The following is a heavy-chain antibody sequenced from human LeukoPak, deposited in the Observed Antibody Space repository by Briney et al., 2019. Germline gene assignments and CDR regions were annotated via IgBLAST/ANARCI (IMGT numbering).Heavy chain of an antibody. CDR3: AREYYDSSGYPEFDY. V-gene: IGHV1-18*01. CDR1: GYTFTSYG. CDR2: ISAYNGNT. D-gene: IGHD3-22*01. J-gene: IGHJ4*02. Sequence: GASVTVSCKASGYTFTSYGISWVRQAPGQGLEWMGWISAYNGNTNYAQKLQGRVTMTTDTSTSTAYMELRSLRSDDTAVYYCAREYYDSSGYPEFDYWGQGTLVTVSS.